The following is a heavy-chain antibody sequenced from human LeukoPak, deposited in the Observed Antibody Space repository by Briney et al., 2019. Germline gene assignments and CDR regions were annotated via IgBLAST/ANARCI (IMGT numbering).Heavy chain of an antibody. V-gene: IGHV4-34*01. CDR1: GGSFSGYY. J-gene: IGHJ4*02. CDR3: ARGRRRSSITMIVVVIHNPIYFDY. D-gene: IGHD3-22*01. Sequence: SETLSLTCAVYGGSFSGYYWSWIRQPPGKGLEWIGEINHSGSTNYNQSLKSRVTISVDTSKNQFSLKLSSVTAADTAVYYCARGRRRSSITMIVVVIHNPIYFDYWGQGTLVTVSS. CDR2: INHSGST.